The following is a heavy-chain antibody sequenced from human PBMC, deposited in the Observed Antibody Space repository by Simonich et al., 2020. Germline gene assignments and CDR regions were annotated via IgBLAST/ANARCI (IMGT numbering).Heavy chain of an antibody. CDR3: ARDGERYCGGDCYSYFDY. CDR1: GFTFSSYA. CDR2: KSYNGSNK. V-gene: IGHV3-30*07. J-gene: IGHJ4*02. D-gene: IGHD2-21*02. Sequence: QVQLVESGGGVVQPGRSLRLSCAASGFTFSSYAMHWVRQAPGQGLEWVQIKSYNGSNKYYAVSVKGRFTISRDNSKTTLYLQMNSLRAEDTAVYYCARDGERYCGGDCYSYFDYWGQGTLVTVSS.